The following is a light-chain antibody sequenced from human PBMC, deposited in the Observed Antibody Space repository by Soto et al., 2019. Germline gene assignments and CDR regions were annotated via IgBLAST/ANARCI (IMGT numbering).Light chain of an antibody. CDR1: SSDVGGYNY. V-gene: IGLV2-14*01. CDR2: EVS. Sequence: QSALTQPASVSGSPGQSITISCTGTSSDVGGYNYVSWYQQHPGKAPKLMIYEVSNRPSGVSNRFSGSKSGNTASLTISGPQAEDEADYYCSSYTSSSTRVFGGGTKVIVL. CDR3: SSYTSSSTRV. J-gene: IGLJ3*02.